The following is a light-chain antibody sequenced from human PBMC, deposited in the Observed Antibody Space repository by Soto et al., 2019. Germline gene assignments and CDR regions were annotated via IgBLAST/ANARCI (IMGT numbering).Light chain of an antibody. CDR3: QQLNSYLALT. CDR2: AAF. Sequence: DIQLTQSPSFLSASVGDRVTITCRASQDIGSYLAWYQQKPGKAPNLLIYAAFILQSGVPSRFSGSGSGTDFTLTISSLQPEDFATYYCQQLNSYLALTFGGGTKVEIK. V-gene: IGKV1-9*01. CDR1: QDIGSY. J-gene: IGKJ4*01.